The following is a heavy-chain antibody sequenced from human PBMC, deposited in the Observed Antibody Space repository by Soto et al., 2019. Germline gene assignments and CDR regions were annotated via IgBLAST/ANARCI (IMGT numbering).Heavy chain of an antibody. CDR2: INHSGST. CDR3: ARGRGRRYCSGGSCPPDEYY. Sequence: LETLSLTCAVYGGSFSGYYWSWIRQPPGKGLEWIGEINHSGSTNYNPSLKSRVTISVDTSKNQFSLKLSSVTAADTAVYYCARGRGRRYCSGGSCPPDEYYRGQGPLVTVS. J-gene: IGHJ4*02. D-gene: IGHD2-15*01. CDR1: GGSFSGYY. V-gene: IGHV4-34*01.